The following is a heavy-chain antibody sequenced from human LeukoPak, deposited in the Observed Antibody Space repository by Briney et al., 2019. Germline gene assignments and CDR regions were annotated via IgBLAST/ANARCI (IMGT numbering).Heavy chain of an antibody. CDR2: IREDGSEK. CDR3: ARGLVAVTGTGYWYFDF. J-gene: IGHJ2*01. V-gene: IGHV3-7*01. D-gene: IGHD6-19*01. CDR1: GFSVSYYW. Sequence: GGSLRLSCADSGFSVSYYWMSWVRQAPGEGLEWVASIREDGSEKYYVDSVKGRFTVSRDNSNKSMYLEMNSLRAEDTAVYYCARGLVAVTGTGYWYFDFWGRGTLVTVSS.